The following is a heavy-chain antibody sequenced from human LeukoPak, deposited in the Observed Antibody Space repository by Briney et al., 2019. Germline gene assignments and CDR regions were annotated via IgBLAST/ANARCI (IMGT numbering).Heavy chain of an antibody. CDR1: GGSISSGSYY. CDR3: ARDPSTSGSYFLFDP. Sequence: SQTLSLTCTVSGGSISSGSYYWSWIRQPAGKGLEWIGRIYTSGSTNYNPSLKSRVTISVDTSKNQFSLKLSSVAAADTAVYYCARDPSTSGSYFLFDPWGQGTLVTVSS. D-gene: IGHD1-26*01. V-gene: IGHV4-61*02. J-gene: IGHJ5*02. CDR2: IYTSGST.